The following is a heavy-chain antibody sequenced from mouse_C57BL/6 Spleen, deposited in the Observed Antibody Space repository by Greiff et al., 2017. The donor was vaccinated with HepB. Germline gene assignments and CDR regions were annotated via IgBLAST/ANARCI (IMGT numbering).Heavy chain of an antibody. Sequence: EVKLQQSGPELVKPGASVKISCKASGYTFTDYYMTWVKQSHGKSLEWIGDLNHNNGGTSYNPKFKGMATLTVDKFSSTAYMELRSLTSEDSAVYYCARRDYDDDWYFDVWGTGTTVTVAS. CDR2: LNHNNGGT. CDR3: ARRDYDDDWYFDV. J-gene: IGHJ1*03. CDR1: GYTFTDYY. D-gene: IGHD2-4*01. V-gene: IGHV1-26*01.